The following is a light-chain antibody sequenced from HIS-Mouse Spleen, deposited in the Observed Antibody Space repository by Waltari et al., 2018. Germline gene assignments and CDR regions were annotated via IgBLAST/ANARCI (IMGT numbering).Light chain of an antibody. J-gene: IGLJ3*02. V-gene: IGLV6-57*02. CDR1: SGSIASKY. CDR2: EDN. CDR3: QSYDSSNWV. Sequence: NFMLTQPHSVSESPGKTVTISCTGSSGSIASKYVQWYQQRPGSAPTTVIYEDNQRPSGVPDRFSGSIDSSSNSASLTISGLKTEDEADYYCQSYDSSNWVFGGGTKLTVL.